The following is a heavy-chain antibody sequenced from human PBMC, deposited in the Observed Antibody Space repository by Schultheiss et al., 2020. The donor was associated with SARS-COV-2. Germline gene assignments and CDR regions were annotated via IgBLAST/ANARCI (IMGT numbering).Heavy chain of an antibody. D-gene: IGHD3-3*01. J-gene: IGHJ5*02. CDR2: IYHSGST. CDR3: ARWGRITIFGVVISNNWFDP. V-gene: IGHV4-39*01. Sequence: SETLSLTCTVSGGSISSGGYYWSWIRQHPGKGLEWIGYIYHSGSTYYNPSLKSRVTISVDTSKNQFSLKLSSVTAADTAVYYCARWGRITIFGVVISNNWFDPWGQGTLVTVSS. CDR1: GGSISSGGYY.